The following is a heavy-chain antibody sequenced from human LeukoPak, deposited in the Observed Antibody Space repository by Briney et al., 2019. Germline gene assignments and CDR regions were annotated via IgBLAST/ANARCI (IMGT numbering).Heavy chain of an antibody. CDR2: MNPNSGNT. CDR1: GYTFTSYD. J-gene: IGHJ5*02. CDR3: ARGGASAAARRFDP. V-gene: IGHV1-8*01. D-gene: IGHD2-2*01. Sequence: EASVKVSCKASGYTFTSYDINWVRQATGQGLEWMGWMNPNSGNTGYAQKFHGRITITSNTSTSTAFMELSSLRSEDTAAYYCARGGASAAARRFDPWGQGTLVTVSS.